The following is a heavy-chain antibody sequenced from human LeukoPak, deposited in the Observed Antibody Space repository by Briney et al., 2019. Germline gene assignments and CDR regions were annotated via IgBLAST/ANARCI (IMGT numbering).Heavy chain of an antibody. CDR2: ITPIFGTA. V-gene: IGHV1-69*13. J-gene: IGHJ3*02. CDR3: ARPSWVGSAFDI. CDR1: GGTFSSYA. D-gene: IGHD7-27*01. Sequence: SVKVSCKASGGTFSSYAISWVRQAPGQGLEWMGGITPIFGTANYAQKFQGRVTITADESTSTAYMELSSLRSEDTAVYYCARPSWVGSAFDIWGQGTMVTVSS.